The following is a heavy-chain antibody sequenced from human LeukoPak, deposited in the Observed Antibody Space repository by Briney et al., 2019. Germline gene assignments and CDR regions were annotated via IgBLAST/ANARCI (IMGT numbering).Heavy chain of an antibody. CDR2: IYYSGST. V-gene: IGHV4-39*01. CDR1: GGVISSSSYY. J-gene: IGHJ4*02. D-gene: IGHD5-12*01. Sequence: PSETPSLTCTVSGGVISSSSYYWGWIRQPPGKGLEWIGSIYYSGSTYYNPSLKSRVTISVDTSKNQFSLKLSSVTAADTAVYYCARRPTSSGYDPPFDYWGQGTLVTVSS. CDR3: ARRPTSSGYDPPFDY.